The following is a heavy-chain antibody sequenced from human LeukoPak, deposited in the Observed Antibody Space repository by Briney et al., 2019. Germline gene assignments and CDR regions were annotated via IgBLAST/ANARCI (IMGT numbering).Heavy chain of an antibody. D-gene: IGHD6-6*01. Sequence: AAVKVSCKASGYSFTGYYMHWVRQAPGQGLEWMGWINPNSGGTNYAQKFQGRVTMTRDTSISTAYMELSRLRSDDTAVYYCARDSSSGDFDYWGQGTLVTVSS. CDR1: GYSFTGYY. CDR3: ARDSSSGDFDY. V-gene: IGHV1-2*02. CDR2: INPNSGGT. J-gene: IGHJ4*02.